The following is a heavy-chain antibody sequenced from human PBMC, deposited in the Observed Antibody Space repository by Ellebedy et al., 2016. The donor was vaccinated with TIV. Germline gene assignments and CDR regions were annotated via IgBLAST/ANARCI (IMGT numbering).Heavy chain of an antibody. V-gene: IGHV3-7*03. J-gene: IGHJ4*02. Sequence: GESLKISCAASGFTFSTYWMTWVRQAPGKGLEWVANIKQDGSEKYYVDSVKGRFTISRDNAKNSLYLQMNSLRAEDTAVYYCASGIGYSSGWYNLDYWGQGTLVTVSS. CDR2: IKQDGSEK. CDR1: GFTFSTYW. CDR3: ASGIGYSSGWYNLDY. D-gene: IGHD6-19*01.